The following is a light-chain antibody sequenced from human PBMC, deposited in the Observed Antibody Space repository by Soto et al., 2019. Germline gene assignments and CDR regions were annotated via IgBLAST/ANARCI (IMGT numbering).Light chain of an antibody. CDR1: QNINNY. V-gene: IGKV1-39*01. Sequence: DIQMTQSPYSLSAAVGDRVTIACRASQNINNYLNWYQQKPGKAPKLLIFDAASLQNGVTSRFSGGGSRTDFTLTITRLQPEDFATYYCQQTSSAPFTFGPGTKVDIK. CDR2: DAA. J-gene: IGKJ3*01. CDR3: QQTSSAPFT.